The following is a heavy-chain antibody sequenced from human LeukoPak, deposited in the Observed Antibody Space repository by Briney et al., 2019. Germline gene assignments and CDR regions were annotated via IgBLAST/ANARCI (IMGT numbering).Heavy chain of an antibody. V-gene: IGHV1-8*02. D-gene: IGHD6-13*01. CDR2: MNPNSGNT. CDR1: GGTFSSYA. J-gene: IGHJ5*02. CDR3: ARVHRKGIAAAAYRPTWFDP. Sequence: ASVKVSCKASGGTFSSYAINWVRQATGQGLEWMGWMNPNSGNTGYAQKFQGRVTMTRNTSISTAYMELSSLRSEDTAVYYCARVHRKGIAAAAYRPTWFDPWGQGTLVTVSS.